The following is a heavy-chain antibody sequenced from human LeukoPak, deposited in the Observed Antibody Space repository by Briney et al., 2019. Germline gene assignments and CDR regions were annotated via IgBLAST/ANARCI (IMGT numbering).Heavy chain of an antibody. CDR3: ARSSYSYYFDY. D-gene: IGHD3-10*01. Sequence: ASVKVSRKSSGYNFISYYIHWVRQAPGQGLEWMGWINPKTGGTNSAQKFQGRVTMTRDTSVSTAYMDLNRLKSDDTAVYYCARSSYSYYFDYWGQGTLVTVSS. CDR1: GYNFISYY. CDR2: INPKTGGT. J-gene: IGHJ4*02. V-gene: IGHV1-2*02.